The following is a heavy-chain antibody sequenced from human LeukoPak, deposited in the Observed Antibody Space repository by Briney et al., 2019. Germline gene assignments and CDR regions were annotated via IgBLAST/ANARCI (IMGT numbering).Heavy chain of an antibody. CDR3: ANSAGIAAAGYYFDY. J-gene: IGHJ4*02. V-gene: IGHV3-23*01. D-gene: IGHD6-13*01. CDR1: GFTFSSYA. Sequence: PGGSLRLSCAASGFTFSSYAMSWVRQAPGKGLEWVSAISGSGGSTYYADSVKGRSTISRDNSKNTLYLQMNSLRAEDTAVYYCANSAGIAAAGYYFDYWGQGTLVTVSS. CDR2: ISGSGGST.